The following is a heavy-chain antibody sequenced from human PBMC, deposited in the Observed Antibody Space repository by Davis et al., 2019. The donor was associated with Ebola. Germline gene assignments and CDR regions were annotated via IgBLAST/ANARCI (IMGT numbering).Heavy chain of an antibody. J-gene: IGHJ4*02. CDR3: ATDRNWDFDY. V-gene: IGHV3-7*01. CDR2: IKQDGSEK. Sequence: PGGSLRLSCAASGFIFSTHWMSWVRQAPGKGLEWVANIKQDGSEKYYVDSMKGRFTISRDNAKNSLYLQMNSLRDEDTAVYYCATDRNWDFDYWGQGTLVTVSS. D-gene: IGHD7-27*01. CDR1: GFIFSTHW.